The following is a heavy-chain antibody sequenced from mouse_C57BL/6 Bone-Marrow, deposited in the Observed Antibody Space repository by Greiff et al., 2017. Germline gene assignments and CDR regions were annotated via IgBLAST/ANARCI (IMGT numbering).Heavy chain of an antibody. V-gene: IGHV1-69*01. D-gene: IGHD1-1*01. CDR3: ARSFYYYGSSCAMDY. CDR2: IGPSDSYT. Sequence: QVQLQQPGAELVMPGASVKLSCKASGYTFTSYWMHWVKQRPGQGLEWIGEIGPSDSYTNYNQKFKGKSTLTVDKSSSTAYMQLSSLTSEDSAVYYCARSFYYYGSSCAMDYWGQGTSVTVSS. CDR1: GYTFTSYW. J-gene: IGHJ4*01.